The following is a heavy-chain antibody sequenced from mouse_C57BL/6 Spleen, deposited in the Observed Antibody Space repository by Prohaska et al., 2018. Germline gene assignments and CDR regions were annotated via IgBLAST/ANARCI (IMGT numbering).Heavy chain of an antibody. CDR3: AREGGFP. Sequence: QRPGQGLEWMGKINPSNGGTNYNEKFKSNATLTVDKSSSTAYMQLSSLTSEDSAVYYCAREGGFPWGQGTTLTVSA. CDR2: INPSNGGT. J-gene: IGHJ2*01. V-gene: IGHV1-53*01.